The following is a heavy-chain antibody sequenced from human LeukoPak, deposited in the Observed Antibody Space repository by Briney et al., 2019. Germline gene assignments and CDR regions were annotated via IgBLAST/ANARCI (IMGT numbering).Heavy chain of an antibody. Sequence: KTSEALSLTCTVSGGSISSGGYYWSWIRQHPGKGLEWIGYIYYSGSTYYNPSLKSRVTISVDTSKNQFSLKLSSVTAADTAVYYCARPPAAGTRVDAFDIWGQGTMVTVSS. CDR2: IYYSGST. D-gene: IGHD6-13*01. CDR3: ARPPAAGTRVDAFDI. J-gene: IGHJ3*02. V-gene: IGHV4-31*03. CDR1: GGSISSGGYY.